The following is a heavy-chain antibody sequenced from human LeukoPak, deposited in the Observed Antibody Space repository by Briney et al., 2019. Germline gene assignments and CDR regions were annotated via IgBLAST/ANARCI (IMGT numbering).Heavy chain of an antibody. V-gene: IGHV3-7*01. CDR1: GFTFSSYW. CDR3: ARDETPYSSTRGYFDY. D-gene: IGHD6-13*01. Sequence: GGSLRLSCAASGFTFSSYWMSWVRQAPGKGLEWVANIKQDGSEKYYVDSVKGRFTISRDNAKNSLYLQMNSLRAEDTAVYYCARDETPYSSTRGYFDYWGQGTLVTVSS. J-gene: IGHJ4*02. CDR2: IKQDGSEK.